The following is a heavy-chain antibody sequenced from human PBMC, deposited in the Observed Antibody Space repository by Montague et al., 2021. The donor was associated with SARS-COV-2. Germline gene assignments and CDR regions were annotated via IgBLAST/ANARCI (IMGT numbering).Heavy chain of an antibody. V-gene: IGHV4-61*01. CDR1: GDSVRTGRHY. J-gene: IGHJ1*01. CDR2: IFHSSRY. CDR3: ARSSVAVSTIPLLES. D-gene: IGHD3-3*01. Sequence: SETLSLTCTVSGDSVRTGRHYWNWMRQRPGKGLEWIGYIFHSSRYNYNLYLRSRVAMSIDTSNSQFSLTLTSVTAADTAVYYCARSSVAVSTIPLLESWGQGALVIVSS.